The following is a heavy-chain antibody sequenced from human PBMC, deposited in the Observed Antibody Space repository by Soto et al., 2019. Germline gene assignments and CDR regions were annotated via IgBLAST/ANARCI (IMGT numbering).Heavy chain of an antibody. V-gene: IGHV1-69*12. J-gene: IGHJ6*02. Sequence: QVQLVQSGAEVKKPGSSVKVSCKASGGTFNSYAISWVRQAPGQGLEWMGGIIPIFGTADYAQKFQGRITITADESKSTAYMELSSLRSEETAVYYWASHWGQAKRYYYYGMDVWGQGTTVTVSS. D-gene: IGHD7-27*01. CDR2: IIPIFGTA. CDR3: ASHWGQAKRYYYYGMDV. CDR1: GGTFNSYA.